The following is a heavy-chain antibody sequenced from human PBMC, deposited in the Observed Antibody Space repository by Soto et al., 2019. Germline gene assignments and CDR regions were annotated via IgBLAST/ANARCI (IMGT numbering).Heavy chain of an antibody. CDR3: ARDRRLLWFGELLGWGAFDI. J-gene: IGHJ3*02. V-gene: IGHV4-59*01. CDR2: IYYSGST. CDR1: GGSTSGYY. D-gene: IGHD3-10*01. Sequence: PSETLFLTCTVSGGSTSGYYWSWIRQAPGKGLEWIGYIYYSGSTNYNPSLKSRVTISVDTSKNQFSLKLSSVTAADTAVYYCARDRRLLWFGELLGWGAFDIWGQGTMVTVSS.